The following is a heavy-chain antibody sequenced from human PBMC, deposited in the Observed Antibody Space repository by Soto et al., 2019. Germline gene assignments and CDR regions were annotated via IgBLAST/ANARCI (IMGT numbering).Heavy chain of an antibody. D-gene: IGHD4-17*01. V-gene: IGHV4-59*01. J-gene: IGHJ6*02. Sequence: PSETLSLTCTVSGGSISSYYWTWIRQPPGKGLEWIGYIYYSGSTYYNPSLKSRVTISVDTSKNQFSLRLNSVTAADTAVYYCARRTATTIYYSGMDVWGQGTTVTVSS. CDR2: IYYSGST. CDR1: GGSISSYY. CDR3: ARRTATTIYYSGMDV.